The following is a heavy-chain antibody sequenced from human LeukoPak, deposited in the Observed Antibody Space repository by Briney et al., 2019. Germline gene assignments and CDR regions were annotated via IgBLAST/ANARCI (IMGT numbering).Heavy chain of an antibody. CDR3: ARCVYYDILTGYYFDY. V-gene: IGHV4-59*08. D-gene: IGHD3-9*01. CDR1: GGSISSYY. J-gene: IGHJ4*02. Sequence: PSETLSLTCTVSGGSISSYYWSWIRQPPGKGLEWLGYIYYSGSTNYNPSLKSRVTISVDTSKNQFSLKLSSVTAADTAVYYCARCVYYDILTGYYFDYWGQGTLVTVSS. CDR2: IYYSGST.